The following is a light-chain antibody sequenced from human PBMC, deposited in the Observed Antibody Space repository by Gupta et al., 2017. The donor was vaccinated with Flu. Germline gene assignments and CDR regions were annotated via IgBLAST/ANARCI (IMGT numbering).Light chain of an antibody. CDR1: SSDVGSYNL. CDR3: CSYAGSSTWV. V-gene: IGLV2-23*01. Sequence: QSALTQPASVSGSPGQSITISCTGTSSDVGSYNLVSWYQQHPGKAPKLMIYEGSKRPSGVSNRFSGSKYGNTASLTISELQAEDEADYYCCSYAGSSTWVFGGGTKLTVL. J-gene: IGLJ3*02. CDR2: EGS.